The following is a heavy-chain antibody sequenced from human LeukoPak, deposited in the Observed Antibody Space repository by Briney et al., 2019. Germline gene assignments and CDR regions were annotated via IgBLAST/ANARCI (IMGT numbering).Heavy chain of an antibody. CDR1: GYSFTFYW. J-gene: IGHJ4*02. V-gene: IGHV5-51*01. CDR2: IYPSNSDT. Sequence: HGESLKISCKGSGYSFTFYWIAWVRQMPGKGLEWMGIIYPSNSDTRYSPSLQGQVTISADKSISTAYLQWSSLKASDSAIYYCARQDGSGIYYFDYWGQGTLVTVSS. CDR3: ARQDGSGIYYFDY. D-gene: IGHD3-10*01.